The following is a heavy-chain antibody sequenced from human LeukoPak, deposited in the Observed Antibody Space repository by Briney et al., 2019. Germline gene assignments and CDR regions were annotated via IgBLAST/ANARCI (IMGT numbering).Heavy chain of an antibody. V-gene: IGHV4-39*07. CDR1: GGSISSSTSY. Sequence: SETLSLTCTVFGGSISSSTSYWGWIRQPPGKGLEWIGSIYYSGSTYYNPSLKSRVTISVDTSKNQFSLKLSSVTAADTAVYYCARGRDFWSGYYGTYYFDYWGQGTLVTVSS. CDR2: IYYSGST. D-gene: IGHD3-3*01. CDR3: ARGRDFWSGYYGTYYFDY. J-gene: IGHJ4*02.